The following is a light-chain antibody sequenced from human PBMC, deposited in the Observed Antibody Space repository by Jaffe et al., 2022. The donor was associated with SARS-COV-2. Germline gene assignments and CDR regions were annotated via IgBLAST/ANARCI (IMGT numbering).Light chain of an antibody. CDR3: QQSNSIPLT. Sequence: DIQMTQSPSSLSASVGDRVTITCRASQSISSHLNWYQQKPGKAPELLISATSSLQSGVPSRFSGSGSGTDFTLTISSLQPEDSATYYCQQSNSIPLTFGGGTKVEIK. V-gene: IGKV1-39*01. J-gene: IGKJ4*01. CDR2: ATS. CDR1: QSISSH.